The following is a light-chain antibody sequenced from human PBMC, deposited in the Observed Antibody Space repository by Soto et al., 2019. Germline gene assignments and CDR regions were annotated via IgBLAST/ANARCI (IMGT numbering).Light chain of an antibody. J-gene: IGKJ5*01. Sequence: ENVLTQSPVTVSLSPGERATLSCRASQSFRGLLAWYQQKPGQAPRLLIYDAYNRATGIPPRFSGSGSGTDFTLTISSLEPEDSAVYYCQQRHMWPITFGQGTRLEIK. CDR3: QQRHMWPIT. CDR2: DAY. CDR1: QSFRGL. V-gene: IGKV3-11*01.